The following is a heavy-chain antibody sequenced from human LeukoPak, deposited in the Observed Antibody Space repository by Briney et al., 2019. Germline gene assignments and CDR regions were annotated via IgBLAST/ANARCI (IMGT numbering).Heavy chain of an antibody. Sequence: SETLSLTCTVSGGSISSYYWSWIRQPPGKGLEWIGYIYYSGSTNYNPSLKSRVAISVDTSKNQFSLKLSSVTAADTAVYYCARGRYCSGGSCYRPFDYWGQGTLVTVSS. CDR2: IYYSGST. V-gene: IGHV4-59*01. J-gene: IGHJ4*02. CDR1: GGSISSYY. D-gene: IGHD2-15*01. CDR3: ARGRYCSGGSCYRPFDY.